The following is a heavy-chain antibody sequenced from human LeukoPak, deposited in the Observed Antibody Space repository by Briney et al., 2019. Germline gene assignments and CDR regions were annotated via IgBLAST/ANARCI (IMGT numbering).Heavy chain of an antibody. CDR1: GFTFSSYA. CDR3: ARPGYSYGYAFAFDI. CDR2: ISSSSSYI. V-gene: IGHV3-21*01. Sequence: TGGSLRLSCAASGFTFSSYAMSWVRQAPGKGLEWVSSISSSSSYIYYADSVKGRFTISRDNAKNSLYLQMNSLRAEDTAVYYCARPGYSYGYAFAFDIWGQGTMVTVSS. J-gene: IGHJ3*02. D-gene: IGHD5-18*01.